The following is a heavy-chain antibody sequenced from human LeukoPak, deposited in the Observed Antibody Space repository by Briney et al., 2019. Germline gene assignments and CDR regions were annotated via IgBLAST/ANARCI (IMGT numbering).Heavy chain of an antibody. CDR1: GGSISSGDYY. Sequence: SETLSLTCTVSGGSISSGDYYWSWIRQPPGKGLEWIGYIYYSGSTYYNPSLKSRVTISVDTSKNQFSLKLSSVTAADTAVYYCARADPVVPAASSLQRVRAQARPPRQKYGMDVWGQGTTVTVSS. CDR2: IYYSGST. CDR3: ARADPVVPAASSLQRVRAQARPPRQKYGMDV. D-gene: IGHD2-2*01. V-gene: IGHV4-30-4*01. J-gene: IGHJ6*02.